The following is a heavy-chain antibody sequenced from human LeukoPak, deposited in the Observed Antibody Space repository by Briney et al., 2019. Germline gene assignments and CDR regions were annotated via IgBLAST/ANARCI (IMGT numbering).Heavy chain of an antibody. CDR2: IWYDGSNK. V-gene: IGHV3-33*01. CDR1: GFTFSSYG. J-gene: IGHJ4*02. D-gene: IGHD6-19*01. Sequence: GRSLRLSCAASGFTFSSYGMHWVRQAPGKGLEWVAVIWYDGSNKYYADSVKGRFTISRDNSKNTLYLQMNSLRAEDTAVYYCASTSGWYEPIDYWGQGTLLTVSS. CDR3: ASTSGWYEPIDY.